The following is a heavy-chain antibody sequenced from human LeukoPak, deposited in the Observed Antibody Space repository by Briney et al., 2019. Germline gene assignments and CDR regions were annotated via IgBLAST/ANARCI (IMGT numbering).Heavy chain of an antibody. Sequence: GRSLRLSCAASGFTFSSHGMHWVRQASGKGLEWVAVIWYDGSNIYYADSVKGRFTISRDNSKNTLYLQLNSLRAEDTALYYCARARNDYDSNGFSLLDYWGQGTLVTVSS. J-gene: IGHJ4*02. CDR1: GFTFSSHG. V-gene: IGHV3-33*01. D-gene: IGHD3-22*01. CDR3: ARARNDYDSNGFSLLDY. CDR2: IWYDGSNI.